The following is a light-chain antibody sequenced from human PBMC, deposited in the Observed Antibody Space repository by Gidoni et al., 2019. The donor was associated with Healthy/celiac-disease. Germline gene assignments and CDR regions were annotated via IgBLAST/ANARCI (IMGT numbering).Light chain of an antibody. V-gene: IGKV1-39*01. CDR1: QSISSY. CDR2: AAS. CDR3: QQSYSTPPSYT. Sequence: DIQLTQSPSSLSASVGDRVTITCRASQSISSYLHWYQQKPGKAPKLLIYAASSLQSGVPSRFSGSGSGTDFTLTISSLQPEDFATYYCQQSYSTPPSYTFGQGTKLGIK. J-gene: IGKJ2*01.